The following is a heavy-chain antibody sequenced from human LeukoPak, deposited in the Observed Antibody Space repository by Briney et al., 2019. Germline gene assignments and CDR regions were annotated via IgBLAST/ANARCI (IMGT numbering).Heavy chain of an antibody. Sequence: SETLSLTCAVSGYSISSGYYWGWIRQPPGKGLEWIGGIYHSGSTYYNPSLKSRVTISVDTSKNQFSLKLSSVTDADTAVYYCARRETYYDFWSGVGSYFDYWGQGTLVTVSS. CDR3: ARRETYYDFWSGVGSYFDY. CDR1: GYSISSGYY. CDR2: IYHSGST. V-gene: IGHV4-38-2*01. J-gene: IGHJ4*02. D-gene: IGHD3-3*01.